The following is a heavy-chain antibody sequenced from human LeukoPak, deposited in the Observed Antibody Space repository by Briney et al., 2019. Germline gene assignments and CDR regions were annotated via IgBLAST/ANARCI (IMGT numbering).Heavy chain of an antibody. CDR3: ARDYGLRSIDY. CDR2: IYHSGST. CDR1: GYSISSGYY. Sequence: SETLSLTCTVSGYSISSGYYWGWIRQPPGKGLEWIGSIYHSGSTYYNPSLKSRVTISVDTSKNQFSLKLSSVTAADTAVYYCARDYGLRSIDYWGQGTLVTVSS. J-gene: IGHJ4*02. V-gene: IGHV4-38-2*02. D-gene: IGHD4-17*01.